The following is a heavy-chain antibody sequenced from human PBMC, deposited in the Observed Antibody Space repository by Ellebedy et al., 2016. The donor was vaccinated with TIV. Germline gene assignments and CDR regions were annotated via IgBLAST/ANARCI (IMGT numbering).Heavy chain of an antibody. CDR3: ARIGKWEFLRPNDALDI. V-gene: IGHV4-59*01. Sequence: PETLSLTCTVSGVSITSYYRSWIRPASGRGLEWIGYVYYTRTTKYNPSLNSQVTISVDPSKNQFPLRLSSVTAADTAFYYCARIGKWEFLRPNDALDIWGHGRMVTVSS. D-gene: IGHD1-26*01. CDR2: VYYTRTT. CDR1: GVSITSYY. J-gene: IGHJ3*02.